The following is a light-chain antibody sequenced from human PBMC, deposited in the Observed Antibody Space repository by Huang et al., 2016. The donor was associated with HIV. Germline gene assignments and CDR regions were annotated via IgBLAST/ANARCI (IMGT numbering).Light chain of an antibody. CDR1: QSISNY. CDR3: QQRRTWPPVT. CDR2: DAS. Sequence: EIVLTQSPATLSLSPGERATLSCRASQSISNYLVWYQQKPGQAPRLLIYDASNRATVIPARFSGRGSGTDFTLTISSLEPEDSAIYYCQQRRTWPPVTFGQGTRLDI. V-gene: IGKV3-11*01. J-gene: IGKJ5*01.